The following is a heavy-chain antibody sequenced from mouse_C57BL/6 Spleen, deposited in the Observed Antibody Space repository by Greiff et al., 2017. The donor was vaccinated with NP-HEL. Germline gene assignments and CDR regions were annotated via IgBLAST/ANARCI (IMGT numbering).Heavy chain of an antibody. D-gene: IGHD1-1*01. Sequence: QVQLQQPGAELVMPGASVKLSCKASGYTFTSYWMHWVKQRPGQGLEWIGEIDPSDSYTNYNQKFKGKSTLTVDKSSSTAYMQLSSLTSEDSAVYYCARSGYYGSSGWYFDVWGTRTTVTVSS. CDR3: ARSGYYGSSGWYFDV. CDR2: IDPSDSYT. CDR1: GYTFTSYW. J-gene: IGHJ1*03. V-gene: IGHV1-69*01.